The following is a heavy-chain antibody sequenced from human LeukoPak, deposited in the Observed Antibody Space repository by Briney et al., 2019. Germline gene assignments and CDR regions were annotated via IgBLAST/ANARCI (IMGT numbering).Heavy chain of an antibody. CDR3: AKRKNSGRDY. J-gene: IGHJ4*02. Sequence: GGSLRLSCAASGFTFSSYGMHWVRQAPGKGLEWVSGITSDGSTYYTDSLKGRFTISRDNFKNTLYLQMNSLRAEDTAVYYCAKRKNSGRDYWGQGTLVTVSS. CDR2: ITSDGST. V-gene: IGHV3-23*01. D-gene: IGHD6-19*01. CDR1: GFTFSSYG.